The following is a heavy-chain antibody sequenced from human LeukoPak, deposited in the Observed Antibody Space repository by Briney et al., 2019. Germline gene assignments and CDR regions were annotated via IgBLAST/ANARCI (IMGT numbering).Heavy chain of an antibody. Sequence: GGSLRLSCAASGFTFSSYSMNWVRQAPGKGLEWVSYISSSSSTIYYADSVKGRFTISRDNAKNSLYLQMNSLRAEDTAVYYCARDRVVGAEKYFDYWGQGTLVTVSS. CDR1: GFTFSSYS. CDR3: ARDRVVGAEKYFDY. CDR2: ISSSSSTI. V-gene: IGHV3-48*01. J-gene: IGHJ4*02. D-gene: IGHD1-26*01.